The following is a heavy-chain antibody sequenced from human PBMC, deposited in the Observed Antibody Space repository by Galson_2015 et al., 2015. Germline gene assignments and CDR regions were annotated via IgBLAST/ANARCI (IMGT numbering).Heavy chain of an antibody. V-gene: IGHV2-5*02. D-gene: IGHD5-18*01. Sequence: ALVKPTQTLTLTCTFSGFSLSTSGVGVGWIRQPPGKALEWLALIYWDDDKRYSPSLKSRLTITKDTSKNQVVLTMTNMDPVDTATYYCAHTDPRIQLWLGMNAFDIWGQGTMVTVSS. CDR2: IYWDDDK. J-gene: IGHJ3*02. CDR1: GFSLSTSGVG. CDR3: AHTDPRIQLWLGMNAFDI.